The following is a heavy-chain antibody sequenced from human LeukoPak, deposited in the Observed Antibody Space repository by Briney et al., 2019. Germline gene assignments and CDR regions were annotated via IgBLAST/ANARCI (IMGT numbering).Heavy chain of an antibody. CDR3: ARRSTGSGWYVWFDP. CDR1: GGSISSSNW. D-gene: IGHD6-19*01. CDR2: IYHSGST. V-gene: IGHV4-4*02. J-gene: IGHJ5*02. Sequence: KPSETLSLTCAVSGGSISSSNWWSWVRPPPGKGLEWIGEIYHSGSTNYNTSLKRRVTISVDKSKNQFSLKLSSVTAADTAVYYCARRSTGSGWYVWFDPWGQGTLVTVSS.